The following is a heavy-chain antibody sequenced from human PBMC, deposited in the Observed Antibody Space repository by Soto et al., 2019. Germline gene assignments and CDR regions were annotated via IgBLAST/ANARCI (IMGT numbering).Heavy chain of an antibody. J-gene: IGHJ6*02. CDR2: INGGGST. V-gene: IGHV3-66*01. D-gene: IGHD3-10*01. Sequence: GGSLRLSCAASGFTFSSYSMNWVRQAPGKGLEWVSVINGGGSTDYADSVKGRFTISRDISRNALYLQLNSLRSEDTAVYYCVRENYYYGMDVWGQGTTVTVSS. CDR3: VRENYYYGMDV. CDR1: GFTFSSYS.